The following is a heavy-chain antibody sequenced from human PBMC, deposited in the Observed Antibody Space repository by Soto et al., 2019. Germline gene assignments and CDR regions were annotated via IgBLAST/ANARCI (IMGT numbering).Heavy chain of an antibody. Sequence: EVQLVQSGAEVKKPGESLKISCKGSGYSFTSYWIGWVRQMPGKGLEWMGIIYPGDSDTRYSPSFQGQVTISADKSIXXAYLQWSSLKASDTAMYYCARRVYGGYVSDYYFDYWGQGTLVTVSS. V-gene: IGHV5-51*03. J-gene: IGHJ4*02. CDR1: GYSFTSYW. CDR3: ARRVYGGYVSDYYFDY. D-gene: IGHD5-12*01. CDR2: IYPGDSDT.